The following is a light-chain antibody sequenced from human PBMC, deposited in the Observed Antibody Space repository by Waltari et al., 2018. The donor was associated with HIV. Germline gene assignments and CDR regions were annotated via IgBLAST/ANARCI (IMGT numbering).Light chain of an antibody. CDR3: AAWEDSLNGHVL. V-gene: IGLV1-44*01. CDR1: SSNIGSNP. CDR2: NNK. Sequence: QSVLTQPPSASGTPGQRVTFSCSGSSSNIGSNPVDWYQKLPGTATRLLIYNNKQRHSGVPDRFSGSNAGTSASLAISGLQSEDEADYYCAAWEDSLNGHVLFGGGTKLTVL. J-gene: IGLJ2*01.